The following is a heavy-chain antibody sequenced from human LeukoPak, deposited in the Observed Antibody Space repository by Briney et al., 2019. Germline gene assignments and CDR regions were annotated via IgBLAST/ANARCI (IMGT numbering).Heavy chain of an antibody. CDR2: INPSGGST. V-gene: IGHV1-46*01. CDR3: ARDRNVDLTWYYYGMDV. CDR1: GYTFTSYG. Sequence: ASVKVSCKASGYTFTSYGISWVRQAPGQGLEWMGIINPSGGSTSYAQKFQGRVTMTRDTSTSTVYMELSSLRSEDTALYYCARDRNVDLTWYYYGMDVWGQGTTVTVSS. D-gene: IGHD6-13*01. J-gene: IGHJ6*02.